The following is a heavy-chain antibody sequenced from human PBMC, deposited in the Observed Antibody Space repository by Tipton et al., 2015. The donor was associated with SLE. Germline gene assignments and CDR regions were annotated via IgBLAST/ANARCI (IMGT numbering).Heavy chain of an antibody. D-gene: IGHD1-26*01. Sequence: SLRLSCAASGFSFDDYVMSWVRQRPGRGLEWVSGIIWNGGITGYADSVKGRFTISRDNAKNSLYLQLNSLGVEDTAFYYCARGGFTGSPWYFDFWGRGTPVTVSS. CDR1: GFSFDDYV. V-gene: IGHV3-20*04. CDR3: ARGGFTGSPWYFDF. J-gene: IGHJ2*01. CDR2: IIWNGGIT.